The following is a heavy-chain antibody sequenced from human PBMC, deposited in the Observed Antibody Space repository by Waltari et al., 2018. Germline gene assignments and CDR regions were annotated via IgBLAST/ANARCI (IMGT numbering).Heavy chain of an antibody. D-gene: IGHD6-6*01. V-gene: IGHV3-23*01. J-gene: IGHJ6*02. Sequence: EMQLLESGGALVQPGVSLRLSCAASGFPFSPSTITGVRQAPGQGLEWVAVMTASGLMDYGDSVKGRFTISRDNSKNTLYLQMYRLRVEDTARYYCAKDEGARLAPTFGMDAWGQGTTVIVSS. CDR1: GFPFSPST. CDR3: AKDEGARLAPTFGMDA. CDR2: MTASGLM.